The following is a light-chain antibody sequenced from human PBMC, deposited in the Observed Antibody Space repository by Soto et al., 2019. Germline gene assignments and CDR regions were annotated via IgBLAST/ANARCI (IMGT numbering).Light chain of an antibody. CDR3: QQSFSILPLT. CDR2: KAS. J-gene: IGKJ4*01. Sequence: DVQMTQSPSTLSASVGDRVTITCRASQSISGWLAWYQQRPGTAPKLMIYKASTLETGVPSRFSGSGSGTEFTLTINNLQPEDFATYYCQQSFSILPLTFGGGTKIEIK. V-gene: IGKV1-5*03. CDR1: QSISGW.